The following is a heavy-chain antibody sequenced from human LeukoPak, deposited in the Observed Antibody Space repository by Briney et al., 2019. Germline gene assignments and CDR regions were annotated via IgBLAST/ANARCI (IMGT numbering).Heavy chain of an antibody. J-gene: IGHJ4*02. CDR3: ARASGYNYNFDY. Sequence: GASVKVSCKASGGTFSSYAISWVRQAPGQGLEWMGRIIPILGIANYAQKFQGRVTITADKSTSTAYMELSSLRSEDTAVYYCARASGYNYNFDYWGQGTLVTVSS. V-gene: IGHV1-69*04. CDR2: IIPILGIA. CDR1: GGTFSSYA. D-gene: IGHD5-24*01.